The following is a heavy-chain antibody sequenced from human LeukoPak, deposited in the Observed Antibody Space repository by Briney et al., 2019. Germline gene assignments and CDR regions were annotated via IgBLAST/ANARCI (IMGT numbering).Heavy chain of an antibody. J-gene: IGHJ2*01. CDR3: ARDVSSSWYGAWYFDL. CDR1: GGSISSYY. V-gene: IGHV4-59*01. D-gene: IGHD6-13*01. CDR2: IYYSGSA. Sequence: PSETLSLTCIVSGGSISSYYWSWIRQPPGKGLEWIGYIYYSGSANYNPSLKSRVTISVDTSKNQFSLKLSSVTAADTAVYYCARDVSSSWYGAWYFDLWGRGTLVTVSS.